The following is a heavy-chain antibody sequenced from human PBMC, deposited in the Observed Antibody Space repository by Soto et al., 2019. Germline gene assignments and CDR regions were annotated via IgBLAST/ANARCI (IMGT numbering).Heavy chain of an antibody. V-gene: IGHV4-31*03. CDR1: GGSISSGGYY. CDR3: AGGPTLPHARWYGMDV. Sequence: SETLSLTCTVSGGSISSGGYYWSWIRQHPGKGLEWIGYIYYSGSTYYNPSLKSRVTISVDTSKNQFSLKLSSVTAADTAVYYCAGGPTLPHARWYGMDVWGQGTTVTVSS. D-gene: IGHD2-15*01. CDR2: IYYSGST. J-gene: IGHJ6*02.